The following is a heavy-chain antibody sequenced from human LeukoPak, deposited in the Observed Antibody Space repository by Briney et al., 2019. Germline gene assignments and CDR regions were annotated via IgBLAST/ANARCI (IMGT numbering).Heavy chain of an antibody. CDR2: LSSSGSAF. J-gene: IGHJ6*04. Sequence: SGGSLTLSCEDSGFTFRSYEMNWVRQAPGKGLEWIAYLSSSGSAFSYADSVKGRFTISRDNAKNSLNLQMNSLEVEDTAVYYCAKDAGRYCSSSSCFAMDVWGKGTTVTISS. CDR3: AKDAGRYCSSSSCFAMDV. CDR1: GFTFRSYE. D-gene: IGHD2-2*01. V-gene: IGHV3-48*03.